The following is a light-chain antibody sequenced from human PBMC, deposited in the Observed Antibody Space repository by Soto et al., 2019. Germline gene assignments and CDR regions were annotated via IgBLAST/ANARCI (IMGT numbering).Light chain of an antibody. Sequence: QSALTQPASVSGSPGQSLTISCTGTSSDIGGYKYVSWYQQHPGKAPKLMIFEVSNRPSGVSNRFSGSKSGNTASLTISGLQADDEADYYCSSYTSSGTLVVFGGGTKVTVL. CDR1: SSDIGGYKY. V-gene: IGLV2-14*01. J-gene: IGLJ2*01. CDR2: EVS. CDR3: SSYTSSGTLVV.